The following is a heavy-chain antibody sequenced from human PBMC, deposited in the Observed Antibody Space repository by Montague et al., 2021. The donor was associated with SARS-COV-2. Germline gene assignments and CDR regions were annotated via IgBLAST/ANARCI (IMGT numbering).Heavy chain of an antibody. V-gene: IGHV4-4*07. CDR2: IYGSGAT. CDR3: AGAEAATGPPDDP. D-gene: IGHD6-25*01. J-gene: IGHJ5*02. Sequence: SETLSLTCSVSGGSISGYYWSWIRQSAGKGLEWIGRIYGSGATNYNSSLESRVTFSADSSKNQFSLRLNSVTAADAAVYYCAGAEAATGPPDDPWGQGILVTVSS. CDR1: GGSISGYY.